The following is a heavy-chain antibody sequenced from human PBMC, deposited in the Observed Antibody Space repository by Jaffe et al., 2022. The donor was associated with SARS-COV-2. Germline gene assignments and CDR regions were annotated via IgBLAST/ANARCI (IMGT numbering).Heavy chain of an antibody. CDR2: ISGYNGNT. V-gene: IGHV1-18*01. D-gene: IGHD2-21*02. CDR1: GYIFNNYG. CDR3: AREHIVVVTANRAFDI. Sequence: QVQLIQSGAEVKNPGASVKVSCKASGYIFNNYGINWVRQAPGQGLEWMGWISGYNGNTNYAENLQDRVTMTADTSTSTVYMEVRSLKSDDTAIYYCAREHIVVVTANRAFDIWGQGTLVTVSS. J-gene: IGHJ3*02.